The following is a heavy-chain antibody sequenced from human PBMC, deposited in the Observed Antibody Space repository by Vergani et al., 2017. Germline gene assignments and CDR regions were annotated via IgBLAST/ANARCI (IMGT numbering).Heavy chain of an antibody. D-gene: IGHD3-22*01. CDR2: IHSGGSR. Sequence: EEHLVESGGGLVQPGGSLRLSCAASGFSVNSKSMNWVRQAPGKGLEWVSVIHSGGSRYYADSVKGRFSISRDNSKNMLYLQMNSLRPEDTALYYCAKDMYYYDSSGYYLDIDYWGQGTLVTVSS. CDR1: GFSVNSKS. J-gene: IGHJ4*02. CDR3: AKDMYYYDSSGYYLDIDY. V-gene: IGHV3-66*02.